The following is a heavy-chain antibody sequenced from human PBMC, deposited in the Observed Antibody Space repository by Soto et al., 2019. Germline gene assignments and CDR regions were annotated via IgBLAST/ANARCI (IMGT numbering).Heavy chain of an antibody. Sequence: ESRGGLVQPGGSLGLSCAASGFTFSSYWMSWVRLAPGKGLEWVAHIKQSGSDRYYVDSVRGRFTISRDNAKNSLYLQMNSLRVEDTAMYYCASVKSWAVSPWGQGTLVTVSS. D-gene: IGHD3-10*01. CDR1: GFTFSSYW. J-gene: IGHJ5*02. CDR2: IKQSGSDR. CDR3: ASVKSWAVSP. V-gene: IGHV3-7*01.